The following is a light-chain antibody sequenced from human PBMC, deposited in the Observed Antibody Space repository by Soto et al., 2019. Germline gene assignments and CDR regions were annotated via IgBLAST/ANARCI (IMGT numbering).Light chain of an antibody. V-gene: IGKV3-15*01. Sequence: MTQSPATLYVSPGETVTLFCSAIQSVSRRLAWYQQKPVRAPRLLXSGASTRASDIPARFSGSGSGTEFTITISSLQYEDFAVHHCQQYNNWQPLTFGGGTKVDIK. CDR2: GAS. J-gene: IGKJ4*01. CDR1: QSVSRR. CDR3: QQYNNWQPLT.